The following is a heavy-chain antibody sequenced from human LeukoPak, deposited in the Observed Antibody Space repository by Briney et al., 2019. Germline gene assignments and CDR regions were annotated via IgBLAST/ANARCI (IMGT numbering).Heavy chain of an antibody. D-gene: IGHD3-22*01. CDR3: ATYSSLNRREFQY. Sequence: QSGGSLRLSCAASGFTFTNYWMSWVRQAPGKGLEWVANIKADGSEKYYVDSVRGRFTISRDNAKNSLYLQMNSLRAEDTAVYYCATYSSLNRREFQYWGQGTLLTVSS. CDR2: IKADGSEK. CDR1: GFTFTNYW. J-gene: IGHJ1*01. V-gene: IGHV3-7*01.